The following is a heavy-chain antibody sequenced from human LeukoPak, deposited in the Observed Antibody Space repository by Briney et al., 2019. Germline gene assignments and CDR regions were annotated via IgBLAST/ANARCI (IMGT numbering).Heavy chain of an antibody. J-gene: IGHJ4*02. Sequence: ASVKVSCKASGYIFTDHYIHWVRQAPGQGLEWLGWINPNSGGTNYAQKFQGRVTMTRDTSISTAYMELSRLRSDDTAVYYCARDLYSGSPFDYWGQGTLVTVSS. CDR2: INPNSGGT. D-gene: IGHD1-26*01. CDR1: GYIFTDHY. CDR3: ARDLYSGSPFDY. V-gene: IGHV1-2*02.